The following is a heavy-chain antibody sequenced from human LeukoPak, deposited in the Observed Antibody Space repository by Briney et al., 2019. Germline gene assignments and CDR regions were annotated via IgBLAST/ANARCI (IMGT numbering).Heavy chain of an antibody. V-gene: IGHV3-30*04. CDR1: GFTFSTYS. CDR2: ISYDGSNK. CDR3: ARGRYGSYTPDFDF. D-gene: IGHD6-13*01. Sequence: GGSLRLSCAASGFTFSTYSMHWVRQAPGKGLEWVAVISYDGSNKYYADSVRGRFTISRDNSKNTLYLQMNSLRDEDMAVYYCARGRYGSYTPDFDFWGQGTLVTVSS. J-gene: IGHJ4*02.